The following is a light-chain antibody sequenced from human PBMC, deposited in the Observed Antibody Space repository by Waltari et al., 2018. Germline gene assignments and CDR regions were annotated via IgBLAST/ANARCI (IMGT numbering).Light chain of an antibody. J-gene: IGLJ2*01. V-gene: IGLV3-10*01. CDR3: YSKDTDGGSQGK. CDR2: DDN. CDR1: GLPKQY. Sequence: YDLTQPPSVSVSPGQTAAITCSGDGLPKQYTFWYRQQSGQAPVLVMYDDNKRPSGIPGRVSGSSAGTVATLTITGAQVDDEADDYCYSKDTDGGSQGKIGGGTKLTVL.